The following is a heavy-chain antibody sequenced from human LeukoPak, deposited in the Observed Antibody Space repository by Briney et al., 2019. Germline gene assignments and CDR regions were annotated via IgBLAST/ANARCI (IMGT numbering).Heavy chain of an antibody. Sequence: PGRSLRLSCAASGFTFDDYAMHWVRQAPGKGLEWVSGISWNSGSIGYADSVKGRFTISRDNAKNTLYLQMNSLRAEDTAVYYCTAEFDPWGQGTLVTVSS. V-gene: IGHV3-9*01. CDR3: TAEFDP. J-gene: IGHJ5*02. CDR1: GFTFDDYA. CDR2: ISWNSGSI.